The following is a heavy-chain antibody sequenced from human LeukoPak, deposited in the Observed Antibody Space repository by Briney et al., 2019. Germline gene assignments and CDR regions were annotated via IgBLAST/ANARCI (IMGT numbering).Heavy chain of an antibody. CDR2: IYYSGST. J-gene: IGHJ6*03. CDR1: GGSISSSSYY. D-gene: IGHD3-10*01. Sequence: SETLSLTCTVSGGSISSSSYYWGWIRQPPGKGLEWIGSIYYSGSTYYNPSLKSRVTISVDTSKNQFSLKLSSVTAADTAVYYCARDTYYYSSGTRRRGYYYYYMDVWGKGTTVTVSS. V-gene: IGHV4-39*02. CDR3: ARDTYYYSSGTRRRGYYYYYMDV.